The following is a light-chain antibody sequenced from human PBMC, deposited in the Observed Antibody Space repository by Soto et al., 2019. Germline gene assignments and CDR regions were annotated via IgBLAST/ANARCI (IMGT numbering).Light chain of an antibody. J-gene: IGKJ2*01. V-gene: IGKV1-39*01. CDR3: QKSYSTPYT. CDR1: KSISSY. Sequence: DIHMTQSPSSLSASVGHRVTSTCRASKSISSYLHWYQQTPGKAPKLLIYAASSLQSGVPSRFSGSGSGTDFTLTISSLQPEDFATYYCQKSYSTPYTFGQGTKVDIK. CDR2: AAS.